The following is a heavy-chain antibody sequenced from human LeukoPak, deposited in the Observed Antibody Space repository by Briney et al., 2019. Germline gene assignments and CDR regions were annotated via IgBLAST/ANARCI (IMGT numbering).Heavy chain of an antibody. Sequence: SVKVSCKASGGTFSSYTISWVRQAPGQGLEWMGRIIPILGIANYAQKFQGRVTITADKSTSTAYMELSSLRSEDTAVYYCARDPVVPAAIPETAVAGWGQGTLVTVSS. D-gene: IGHD2-2*01. V-gene: IGHV1-69*04. CDR3: ARDPVVPAAIPETAVAG. CDR1: GGTFSSYT. J-gene: IGHJ1*01. CDR2: IIPILGIA.